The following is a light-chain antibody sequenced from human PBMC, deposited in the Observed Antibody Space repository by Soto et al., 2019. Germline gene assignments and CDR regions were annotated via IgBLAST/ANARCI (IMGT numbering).Light chain of an antibody. Sequence: DIQMTQSPSTLSASVGDRVTISCRASQTISNRLAWYQQKPGKAPKLLIYDVSSLESGVPSRFSGSGSGTEFTLTISSLQPEDFATYYCQKYNSFWTFGQGTKVEIK. CDR2: DVS. V-gene: IGKV1-5*01. CDR1: QTISNR. CDR3: QKYNSFWT. J-gene: IGKJ1*01.